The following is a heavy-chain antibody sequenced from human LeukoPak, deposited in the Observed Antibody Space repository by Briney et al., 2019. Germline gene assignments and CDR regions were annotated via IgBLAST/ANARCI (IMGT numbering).Heavy chain of an antibody. D-gene: IGHD6-6*01. CDR3: ARDLAYSSSSGSLLRDY. CDR1: GYTFTSYY. Sequence: ASVKVSXKASGYTFTSYYMHWVRQAPGQGLEWIGIINPSGGSTSYAQKFQGRVTMTRDTSTSTVYMELSSLRSEDTAVYYCARDLAYSSSSGSLLRDYWGQGTLVTVSS. V-gene: IGHV1-46*03. J-gene: IGHJ4*02. CDR2: INPSGGST.